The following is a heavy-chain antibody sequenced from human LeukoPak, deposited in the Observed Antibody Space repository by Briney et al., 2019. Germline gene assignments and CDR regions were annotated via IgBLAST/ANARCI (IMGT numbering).Heavy chain of an antibody. Sequence: GGSLRLSCAASGFTFSSYWMNWVRQAPGKGLEWVADINQDGTEKYYVDSVKGRFTISRDNAKNSLYLQMNSLRAEDTAVYYCARGGFRFFAHWGQGTLVTVSS. CDR1: GFTFSSYW. V-gene: IGHV3-7*04. J-gene: IGHJ5*02. CDR3: ARGGFRFFAH. D-gene: IGHD3-22*01. CDR2: INQDGTEK.